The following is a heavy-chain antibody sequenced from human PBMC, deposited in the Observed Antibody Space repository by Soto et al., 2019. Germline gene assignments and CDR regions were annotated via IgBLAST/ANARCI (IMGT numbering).Heavy chain of an antibody. Sequence: KTSETLSLTCTVSGGSISSCYWSWIRQPPGKGLEGIVDIYYSGSTNYNPSLKSRVNISVDTSKNKFSLKLSSVTAADTAVYYCARDRSSGWYTGSKTNNWFHXWGQGTLVTVSX. CDR2: IYYSGST. CDR3: ARDRSSGWYTGSKTNNWFHX. D-gene: IGHD6-19*01. V-gene: IGHV4-59*01. CDR1: GGSISSCY. J-gene: IGHJ5*02.